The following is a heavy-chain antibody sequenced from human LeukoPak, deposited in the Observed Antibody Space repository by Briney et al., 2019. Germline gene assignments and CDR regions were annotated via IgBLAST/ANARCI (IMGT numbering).Heavy chain of an antibody. V-gene: IGHV3-23*01. CDR2: ICGSVSGSGDCT. D-gene: IGHD1-1*01. Sequence: PGGSLRLSCAASGFSFGSYAMSWVRQAAGKGLEWVSEICGSVSGSGDCTHYADSVKGRFTISRDNAKNSLYLQMNSLRAEDTAVYYCAMERMTGGWWFDPWGQGTLVAVSS. CDR1: GFSFGSYA. J-gene: IGHJ5*02. CDR3: AMERMTGGWWFDP.